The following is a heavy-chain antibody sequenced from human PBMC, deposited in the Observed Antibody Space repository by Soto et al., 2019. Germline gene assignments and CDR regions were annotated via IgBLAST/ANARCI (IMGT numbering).Heavy chain of an antibody. J-gene: IGHJ4*02. D-gene: IGHD3-10*01. Sequence: ASVKVSCKASGYTFTCYGISWVRQAPGQGLEWMGWISAYNGNTNYAQKLQGRVTMTTDTSTSTAYMELRSLRSDDTAVYYCAREGLWFGEFGYFDYWGQGTLVTVSS. CDR2: ISAYNGNT. V-gene: IGHV1-18*01. CDR1: GYTFTCYG. CDR3: AREGLWFGEFGYFDY.